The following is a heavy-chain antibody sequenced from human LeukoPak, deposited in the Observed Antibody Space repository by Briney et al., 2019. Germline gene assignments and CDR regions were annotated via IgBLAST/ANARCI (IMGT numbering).Heavy chain of an antibody. CDR2: IIPIFGTA. CDR3: ARDQVDGYNFDY. CDR1: GGTFSSYA. V-gene: IGHV1-69*05. J-gene: IGHJ4*02. Sequence: SVKVSCKASGGTFSSYAISWVRQAPGQGLEWMGRIIPIFGTANYAQKFQGRVTITTDESTSTAYMELSSLRSEDTAVYSGARDQVDGYNFDYWGQGTLVTVSS. D-gene: IGHD5-24*01.